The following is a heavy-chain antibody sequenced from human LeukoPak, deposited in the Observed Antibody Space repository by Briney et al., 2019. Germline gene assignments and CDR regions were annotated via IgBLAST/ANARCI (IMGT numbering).Heavy chain of an antibody. V-gene: IGHV3-23*01. J-gene: IGHJ4*02. CDR1: GFTFSSYA. CDR3: EKDLPPREEAAAGNFDY. D-gene: IGHD6-13*01. CDR2: ISGSGGST. Sequence: GGSLRLSCAASGFTFSSYAMSWVRQAPGKGLEWVLAISGSGGSTYYADSVKGRFTISRDNSKNTLYLQMNSLRAEDTAVYYCEKDLPPREEAAAGNFDYWGQGTLVTVSS.